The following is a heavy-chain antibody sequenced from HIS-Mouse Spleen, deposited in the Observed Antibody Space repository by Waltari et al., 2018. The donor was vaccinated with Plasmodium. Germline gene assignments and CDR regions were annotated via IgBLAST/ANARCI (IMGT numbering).Heavy chain of an antibody. D-gene: IGHD6-6*01. Sequence: EMQLVESGGGLIQPGESLKLSCAASGFTVISNYMSWVRKAPGQRLAWVSVYDSGGRNQRAAPVKGRFMISIDNVKNTLYLEMDSLRDEETAVYYCARGMKSSSSAFDIWGQGTMVTVSS. CDR1: GFTVISNY. J-gene: IGHJ3*02. CDR3: ARGMKSSSSAFDI. CDR2: YDSGGRN. V-gene: IGHV3-53*01.